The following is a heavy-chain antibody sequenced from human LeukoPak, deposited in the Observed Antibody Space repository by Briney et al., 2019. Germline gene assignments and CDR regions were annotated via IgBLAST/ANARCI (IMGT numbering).Heavy chain of an antibody. D-gene: IGHD3-3*01. CDR1: GFSFNTYW. V-gene: IGHV3-7*01. CDR3: ARERQNKDFWSGGDY. J-gene: IGHJ4*02. Sequence: GGSLRLSCAVSGFSFNTYWMTWVRQAPGKGLEWVANIKQDGSEKYYVDSVKGRFTISRDNAKNSLYLQMNYLRAEDTAVYYCARERQNKDFWSGGDYWGQGTLVTVSS. CDR2: IKQDGSEK.